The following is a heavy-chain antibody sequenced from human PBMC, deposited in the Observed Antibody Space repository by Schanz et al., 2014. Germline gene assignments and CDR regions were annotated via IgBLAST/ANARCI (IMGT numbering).Heavy chain of an antibody. CDR1: GFTFSSYA. CDR2: ISASGGDT. Sequence: VRLVESGGGVVQPGRSLRLSCAASGFTFSSYAMSWVRQAPGKGLEWVSAISASGGDTYYADSVKGRFTISRDNSKNTLYLQMNSLRAEDTAVYYCAKVRYSSGWRGDYFDEWGQGTLVTVAS. CDR3: AKVRYSSGWRGDYFDE. D-gene: IGHD6-25*01. J-gene: IGHJ4*02. V-gene: IGHV3-23*04.